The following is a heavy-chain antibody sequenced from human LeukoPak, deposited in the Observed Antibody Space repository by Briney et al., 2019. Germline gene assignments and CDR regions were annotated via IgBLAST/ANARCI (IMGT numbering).Heavy chain of an antibody. V-gene: IGHV3-7*01. CDR2: IKQDGSEK. CDR3: ARGLIGPRAFDI. J-gene: IGHJ3*02. D-gene: IGHD2/OR15-2a*01. Sequence: GGSLRLSCAASGFTFSSYSMNWVRQAPGKGLEWVANIKQDGSEKYYVDSVKGRFTISRDNAKNSLYLQMKSLRAEDTAVYYCARGLIGPRAFDIWGQGTMVTVSS. CDR1: GFTFSSYS.